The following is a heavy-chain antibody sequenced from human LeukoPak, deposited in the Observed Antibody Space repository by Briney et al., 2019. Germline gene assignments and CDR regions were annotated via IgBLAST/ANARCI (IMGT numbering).Heavy chain of an antibody. D-gene: IGHD3-10*01. J-gene: IGHJ4*02. CDR2: IYTLGST. CDR1: GGSISSYH. V-gene: IGHV4-4*07. CDR3: ARGLWFGESRPYYYDY. Sequence: SETLSLTCNVSGGSISSYHWSWVRQPAGKGLEWIGRIYTLGSTNYNPSLKSRITISVDKSKNHVSLQLRSVTAADTAEYYCARGLWFGESRPYYYDYWGQGNLVTVST.